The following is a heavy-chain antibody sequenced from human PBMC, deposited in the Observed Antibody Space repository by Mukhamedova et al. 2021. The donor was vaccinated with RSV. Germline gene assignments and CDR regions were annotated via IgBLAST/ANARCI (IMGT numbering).Heavy chain of an antibody. D-gene: IGHD2-2*01. CDR3: ARESCTSPTCRHGGNWFDP. V-gene: IGHV4-39*07. J-gene: IGHJ5*02. CDR2: GST. Sequence: GSTSYKSSLKSRVTISTDTSKNQISLKLNSVTAADTAVYYCARESCTSPTCRHGGNWFDPWGQGTQVTVSS.